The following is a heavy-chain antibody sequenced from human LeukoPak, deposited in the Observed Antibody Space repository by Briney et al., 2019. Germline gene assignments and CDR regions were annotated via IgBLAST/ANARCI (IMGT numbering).Heavy chain of an antibody. CDR3: ARGGVYSGYEDY. J-gene: IGHJ4*02. CDR2: IIPIFDTA. Sequence: GASVKVSCKASGGTFSSYAISWVRQAPGQGLEWMGGIIPIFDTANYAQKFQGRVTITADESTSTAYMELNSLRSEDTAVYYCARGGVYSGYEDYWGQGTLVTVSS. CDR1: GGTFSSYA. V-gene: IGHV1-69*13. D-gene: IGHD5-12*01.